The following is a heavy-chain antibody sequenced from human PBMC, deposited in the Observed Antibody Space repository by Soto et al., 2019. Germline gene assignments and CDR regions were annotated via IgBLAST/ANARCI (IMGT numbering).Heavy chain of an antibody. CDR2: IYYSGST. CDR1: GGSISSYY. V-gene: IGHV4-59*08. CDR3: ARRGYGVSRYWYFGL. J-gene: IGHJ2*01. Sequence: QVQLQESGPGLVKPSETLSLTCTVSGGSISSYYWSWIRQPPGKGLEWIGYIYYSGSTNSNPSLRIRVTISVDTAKNQCALKLSSVTAADTAVYYCARRGYGVSRYWYFGLWGRGTLVTVSS. D-gene: IGHD4-17*01.